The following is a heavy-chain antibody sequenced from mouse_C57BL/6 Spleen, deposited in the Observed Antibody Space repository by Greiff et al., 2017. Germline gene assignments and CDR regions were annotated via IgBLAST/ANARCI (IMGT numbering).Heavy chain of an antibody. CDR1: GFTFSSYA. J-gene: IGHJ4*01. CDR2: ISDGGSYT. V-gene: IGHV5-4*03. Sequence: EVMLVESGGGLVKPGGSLKLSCAASGFTFSSYAVSWVRQTPEKRLEWVATISDGGSYTYYPDNVKGRFTISRDNAKNNLYLQMSHLKSEDTAMYYCARVRDGYYPGAMDYWGQGTSVTVSS. D-gene: IGHD2-3*01. CDR3: ARVRDGYYPGAMDY.